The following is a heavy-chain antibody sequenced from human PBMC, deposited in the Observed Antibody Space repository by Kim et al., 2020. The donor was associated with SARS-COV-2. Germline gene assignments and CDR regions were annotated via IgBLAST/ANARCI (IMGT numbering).Heavy chain of an antibody. V-gene: IGHV3-23*01. D-gene: IGHD3-10*01. CDR2: ISGSGGST. J-gene: IGHJ5*02. CDR3: AKGGITMVRGVIITRWFDP. Sequence: GGSLRLSCAASGFTFSSYAMSWVRQAPGKGLEWVSAISGSGGSTYYADSVKGRFTISRDNSKNTLYLQMNSLRAEDTAVYYCAKGGITMVRGVIITRWFDPWGQGTLVTVSS. CDR1: GFTFSSYA.